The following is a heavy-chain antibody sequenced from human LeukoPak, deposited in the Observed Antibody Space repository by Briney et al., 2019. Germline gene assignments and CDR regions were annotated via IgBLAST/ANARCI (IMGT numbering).Heavy chain of an antibody. J-gene: IGHJ4*02. CDR3: ARAAAGISFDY. CDR2: IYSGDST. V-gene: IGHV3-53*01. Sequence: GGSLRLSCAASGFTVSSNYMSWVRQAPGKGLEWVSVIYSGDSTYYADSVKGRFTISRDNSKNTLYLQMNSLRAEDTAVYYCARAAAGISFDYWGQGTLVTVSS. D-gene: IGHD6-13*01. CDR1: GFTVSSNY.